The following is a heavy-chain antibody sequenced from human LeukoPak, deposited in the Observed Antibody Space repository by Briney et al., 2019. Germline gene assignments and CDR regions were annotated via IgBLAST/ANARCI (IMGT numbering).Heavy chain of an antibody. D-gene: IGHD5-24*01. CDR3: AKDDAWLQYND. V-gene: IGHV3-23*01. J-gene: IGHJ4*02. CDR2: ISPSGDIK. CDR1: GFTFSRHG. Sequence: QPGGSLRLSCVASGFTFSRHGMNWVRQAPGKGLEWVSGISPSGDIKYYVDSVKGRFTVSRDNSKNTPYLQINSLRDEDTAVYYCAKDDAWLQYNDWGQGTLVTVSS.